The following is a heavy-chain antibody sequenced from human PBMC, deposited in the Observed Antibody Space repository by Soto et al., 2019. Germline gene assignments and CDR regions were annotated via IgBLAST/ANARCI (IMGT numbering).Heavy chain of an antibody. CDR3: ARDSVSLTLFDY. V-gene: IGHV4-4*07. J-gene: IGHJ4*02. D-gene: IGHD3-10*01. Sequence: QVELQESGPRLVRPSETLYLPCTVPVGSLSGYHWGWVRQPAGKGLEWIGRVHSTGSTDYNPSVESRITVSLDTSKKQFSLKLRSVTAADTALYFCARDSVSLTLFDYWGQGILVTVSS. CDR1: VGSLSGYH. CDR2: VHSTGST.